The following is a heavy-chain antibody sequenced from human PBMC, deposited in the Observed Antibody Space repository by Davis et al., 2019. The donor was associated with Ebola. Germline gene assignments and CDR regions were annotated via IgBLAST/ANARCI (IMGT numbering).Heavy chain of an antibody. CDR2: ISYDGSNK. Sequence: PGGSLRLSCAASGFTFSSYGMHWVRQAPGKGLEWVAVISYDGSNKYYADSVKGRFTISRDNSKNTLYLQMNSLRAEDTAVYYCATPYSSSHVFDYWGQGTLVTVSS. V-gene: IGHV3-30*03. CDR3: ATPYSSSHVFDY. J-gene: IGHJ4*02. CDR1: GFTFSSYG. D-gene: IGHD6-13*01.